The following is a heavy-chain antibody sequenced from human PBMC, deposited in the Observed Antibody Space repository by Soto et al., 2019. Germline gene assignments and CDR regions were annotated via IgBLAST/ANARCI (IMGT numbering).Heavy chain of an antibody. CDR1: GYTFTSYG. D-gene: IGHD2-15*01. CDR3: VRGTKEYCSGGSCYSGSVHWFDP. J-gene: IGHJ5*02. Sequence: GASVKVSCKASGYTFTSYGISWVRQAPGQGLEWMGWISAYNGNTNYAQKLQGRVTMTTDTSTSTAYMELRSLRSDDTAVYYCVRGTKEYCSGGSCYSGSVHWFDPWGQGTLVTVSS. V-gene: IGHV1-18*01. CDR2: ISAYNGNT.